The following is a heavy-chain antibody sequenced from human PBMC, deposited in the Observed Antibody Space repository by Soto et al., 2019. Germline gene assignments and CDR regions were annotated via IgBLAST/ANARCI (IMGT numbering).Heavy chain of an antibody. Sequence: EVQLLESGGGLVQPGGSLRLSCAASGFTFSSYAMSCVRQAPGKGLEWVSAISGSGGSTYYADSVKGRFTISRDNSKNTLYLQMNSLRAEDTAVYYCAKDWGSSWYWDYWGQGTLVTVSS. CDR2: ISGSGGST. CDR3: AKDWGSSWYWDY. D-gene: IGHD6-13*01. J-gene: IGHJ4*02. CDR1: GFTFSSYA. V-gene: IGHV3-23*01.